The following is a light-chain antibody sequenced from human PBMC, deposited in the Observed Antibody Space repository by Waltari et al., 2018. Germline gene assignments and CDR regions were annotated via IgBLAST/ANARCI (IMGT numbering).Light chain of an antibody. Sequence: DIQMTQSPSSLSASIGDRVTITCRASQDIRDDLGWYQQKPGEAPRRLIYGASTLQTGVPSRFSGSGSGTDFTLTITSLQPEDFATYYCQQSYSTLYTFGQGTKLEIK. J-gene: IGKJ2*01. CDR2: GAS. V-gene: IGKV1-17*01. CDR1: QDIRDD. CDR3: QQSYSTLYT.